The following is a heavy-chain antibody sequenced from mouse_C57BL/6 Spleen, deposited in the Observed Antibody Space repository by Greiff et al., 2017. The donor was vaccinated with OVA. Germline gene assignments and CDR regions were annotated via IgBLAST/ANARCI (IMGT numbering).Heavy chain of an antibody. D-gene: IGHD2-3*01. Sequence: EVKLMESGGGLVQPGGSMKLSCVASGFTFSNYWMNWVRQSPEKGLEWVAQIRLKSDNYETHYAESVKGRFTISRDDSKSSVYLQMNNLRAEDTGIYYCASYDGFPLDYWGQGTSVTVSS. CDR3: ASYDGFPLDY. V-gene: IGHV6-3*01. J-gene: IGHJ4*01. CDR2: IRLKSDNYET. CDR1: GFTFSNYW.